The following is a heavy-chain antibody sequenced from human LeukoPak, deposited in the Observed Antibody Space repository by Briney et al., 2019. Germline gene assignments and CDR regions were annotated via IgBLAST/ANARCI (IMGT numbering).Heavy chain of an antibody. Sequence: SVKVSCKASGYTFASYGISWVRQAPGQGLEWMGGIIPIFGTANYAQKFQGRVTITADESTSTAYMELSSLRSEDTAVYYCAREQGGSGTYGVDYWGQGTLVTVSS. CDR2: IIPIFGTA. J-gene: IGHJ4*02. CDR1: GYTFASYG. CDR3: AREQGGSGTYGVDY. V-gene: IGHV1-69*13. D-gene: IGHD1-26*01.